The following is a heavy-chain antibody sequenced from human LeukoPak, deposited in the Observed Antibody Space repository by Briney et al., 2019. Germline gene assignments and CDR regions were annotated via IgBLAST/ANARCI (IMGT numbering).Heavy chain of an antibody. CDR2: IYSGGST. J-gene: IGHJ6*02. V-gene: IGHV3-66*01. Sequence: GGSLRLSCAASGFTVSSNYMSWVRQAPGKGLEWVSVIYSGGSTYYADSVKGRFTISRDNSKNTLYLQMNSLRAEDTAVYYCARDAYYYYGMDVWGQGTTVTVSS. CDR3: ARDAYYYYGMDV. CDR1: GFTVSSNY.